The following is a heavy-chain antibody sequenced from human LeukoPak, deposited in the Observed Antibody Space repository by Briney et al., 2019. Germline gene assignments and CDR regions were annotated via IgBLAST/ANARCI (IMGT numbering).Heavy chain of an antibody. CDR3: AIAKSGTSYGMDV. CDR1: GGSITTGGYY. V-gene: IGHV4-31*03. D-gene: IGHD1-1*01. Sequence: SETLSLTCSVSGGSITTGGYYWSWIRQHPGEGVEWIGNIYHTGSTYYNASLKSRLTISVDTSKNQFSLKLTSVTAADTAVYYCAIAKSGTSYGMDVWGQGTTVTVSS. J-gene: IGHJ6*02. CDR2: IYHTGST.